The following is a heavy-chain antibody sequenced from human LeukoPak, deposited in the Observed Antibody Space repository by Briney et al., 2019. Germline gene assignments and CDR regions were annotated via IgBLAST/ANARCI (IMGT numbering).Heavy chain of an antibody. CDR1: GDSISSSSYY. V-gene: IGHV4-39*01. CDR2: LYYSGST. Sequence: SETLSVTCTVSGDSISSSSYYWGWIRQPPGKGRVWMGSLYYSGSTYSHPSLKSRVTISVDTSKNQFFLKLSSGTAADTAVYYGARQRSSPGYGSSWYGGVGYYYYYGMDVWGQGTTVTVSS. D-gene: IGHD6-13*01. CDR3: ARQRSSPGYGSSWYGGVGYYYYYGMDV. J-gene: IGHJ6*02.